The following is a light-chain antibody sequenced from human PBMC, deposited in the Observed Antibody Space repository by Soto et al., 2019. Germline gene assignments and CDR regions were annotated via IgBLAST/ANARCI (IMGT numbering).Light chain of an antibody. J-gene: IGLJ1*01. Sequence: QPVLTQPPSVSGAPGQRVTISCTGSSANIGAGYDVHWYQQFPGAAPKLLIYANSNRPSGVPDRFSGSKSGTSASLAITGLQAEDEADYYCHSYESSLSGSYVFGTGTKLTVL. CDR3: HSYESSLSGSYV. V-gene: IGLV1-40*01. CDR1: SANIGAGYD. CDR2: ANS.